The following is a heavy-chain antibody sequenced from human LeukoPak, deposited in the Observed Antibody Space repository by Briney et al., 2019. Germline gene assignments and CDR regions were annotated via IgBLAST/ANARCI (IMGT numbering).Heavy chain of an antibody. Sequence: SETLSLTCTVSGGSISSYYWSWIRQPPGKGLEWIGYIYYSGSTNYNPSLKSRVTISVDTSKNQFSLKLSSVTAADTAVYYCARGESSDWYGYYYYYGMDVWGQGTTVTVSS. CDR3: ARGESSDWYGYYYYYGMDV. J-gene: IGHJ6*02. D-gene: IGHD6-19*01. CDR2: IYYSGST. CDR1: GGSISSYY. V-gene: IGHV4-59*01.